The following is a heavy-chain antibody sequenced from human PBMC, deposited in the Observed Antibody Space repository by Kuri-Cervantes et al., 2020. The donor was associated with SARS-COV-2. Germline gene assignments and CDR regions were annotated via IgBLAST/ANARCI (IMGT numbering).Heavy chain of an antibody. D-gene: IGHD3-16*02. CDR2: IYFTGNT. CDR3: VRTEGVVDNYYFDY. V-gene: IGHV4-59*01. CDR1: GGSISSYY. Sequence: SETLSLTCSVSGGSISSYYWSWIRQPPGKGLEWIGNIYFTGNTNYNPALGSRVTISIDTPKNQFSLMLGSLTAADTAVYYCVRTEGVVDNYYFDYWGQGTLVTVSS. J-gene: IGHJ4*02.